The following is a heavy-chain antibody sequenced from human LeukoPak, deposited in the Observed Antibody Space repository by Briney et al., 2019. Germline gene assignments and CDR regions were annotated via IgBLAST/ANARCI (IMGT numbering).Heavy chain of an antibody. Sequence: SETLSLTCTVSDGSISSYYWSWIRQPPGKGLEWIGYIYYSGSTNYNPSLKSRVAISVDTSKNQFSLKLSSVTAADTAVYYCASLGEFDYWGQGTLVTVSS. CDR1: DGSISSYY. CDR3: ASLGEFDY. J-gene: IGHJ4*02. V-gene: IGHV4-59*01. CDR2: IYYSGST.